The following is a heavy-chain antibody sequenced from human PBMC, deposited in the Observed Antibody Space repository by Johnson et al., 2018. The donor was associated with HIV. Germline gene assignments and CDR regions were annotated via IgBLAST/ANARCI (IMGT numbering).Heavy chain of an antibody. V-gene: IGHV3-66*01. CDR3: ARGRDGYNLDAFDI. CDR2: IYSGGST. Sequence: VQVVESGGGLVQPGGSLRLSCAGSGFTVKSNYMSWVRQAPGKGLEWVAVIYSGGSTYYADSVKGRFTISRDNSKNTLYLQMNSLRAEDTAVYYCARGRDGYNLDAFDIWGQGTMVTVSS. J-gene: IGHJ3*02. CDR1: GFTVKSNY. D-gene: IGHD5-24*01.